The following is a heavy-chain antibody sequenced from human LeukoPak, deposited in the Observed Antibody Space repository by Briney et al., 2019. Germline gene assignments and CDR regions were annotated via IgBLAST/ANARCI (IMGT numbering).Heavy chain of an antibody. CDR1: GYTFTGYY. J-gene: IGHJ4*02. V-gene: IGHV1-2*04. Sequence: ASVKVSCKASGYTFTGYYMHWVRQAPGQGLEWMGWINPNSGGTNYAQKFQGWVTMTRDTSISTAYMELGRLRSDDTAVYYCARDTYASGGDCGYWGQGTLVTVSS. CDR2: INPNSGGT. D-gene: IGHD2-21*01. CDR3: ARDTYASGGDCGY.